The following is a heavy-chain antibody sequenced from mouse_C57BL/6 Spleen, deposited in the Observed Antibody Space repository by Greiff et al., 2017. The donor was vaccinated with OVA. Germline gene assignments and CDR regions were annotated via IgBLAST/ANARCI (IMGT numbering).Heavy chain of an antibody. CDR3: ARGGYSYYFDY. D-gene: IGHD2-3*01. J-gene: IGHJ2*01. Sequence: EVQGVESGGGLVKPGGSLKLSCAASGFTFSSYAMSWVRQTPEKRLEWVATISDGGSYTYYPDNVKGRFTIYRDNAKNNLYLQMSHLKSEDTAMYYCARGGYSYYFDYWGQGTTLTVSS. CDR1: GFTFSSYA. V-gene: IGHV5-4*01. CDR2: ISDGGSYT.